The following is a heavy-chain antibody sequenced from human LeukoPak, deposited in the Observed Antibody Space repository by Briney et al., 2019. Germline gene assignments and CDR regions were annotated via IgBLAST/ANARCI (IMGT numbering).Heavy chain of an antibody. CDR2: INTNTGNP. Sequence: ASVKVSCKVSGYTFTGYYMHWVRQAPGQGLEWMGWINTNTGNPTYAQGFTGRFVFSLDTSVNTAYLQISSLKAEDTAVYYCARIYYSSEARYLDLWGRGTLVTVSS. CDR1: GYTFTGYY. CDR3: ARIYYSSEARYLDL. D-gene: IGHD6-19*01. V-gene: IGHV7-4-1*02. J-gene: IGHJ2*01.